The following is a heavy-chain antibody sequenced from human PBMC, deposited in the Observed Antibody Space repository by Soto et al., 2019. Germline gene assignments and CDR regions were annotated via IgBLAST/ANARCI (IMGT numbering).Heavy chain of an antibody. D-gene: IGHD2-15*01. J-gene: IGHJ4*02. CDR1: GFTFSSYW. Sequence: EVQLVESGGGLVQPGGSLRLSCAASGFTFSSYWMHWVRQAPGKGLVWVSRINSDGSSTSYADSVKGRFTISRDNAKNTLYLRMNSLRAEDTAVYYCAGVYASGGSCYYLDYWGQGNLVTVSS. V-gene: IGHV3-74*01. CDR3: AGVYASGGSCYYLDY. CDR2: INSDGSST.